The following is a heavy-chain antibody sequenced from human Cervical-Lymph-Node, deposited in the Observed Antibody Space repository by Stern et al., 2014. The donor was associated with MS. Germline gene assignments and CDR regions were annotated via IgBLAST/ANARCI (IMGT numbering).Heavy chain of an antibody. V-gene: IGHV4-59*08. CDR2: FYYSGST. CDR3: ARHDSYDYNPMDV. J-gene: IGHJ6*02. Sequence: QVQLVQSGPGLVKPSETLSLTCTVSGVSVSSYYWSWIRQSPGKGLEWIGYFYYSGSTNYNPSHKSRVPISEDTPKNQFPLKLSSVTAADTAVYYCARHDSYDYNPMDVWGQGTTVTVSS. CDR1: GVSVSSYY. D-gene: IGHD5-18*01.